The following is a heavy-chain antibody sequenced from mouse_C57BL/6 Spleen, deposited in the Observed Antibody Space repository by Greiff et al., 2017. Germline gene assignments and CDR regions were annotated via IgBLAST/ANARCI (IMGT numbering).Heavy chain of an antibody. J-gene: IGHJ1*03. V-gene: IGHV1-76*01. Sequence: LQESGAELVRPGASVKLSCKASGYTFTDYYINWVKQRPGQGLEWIARIYPGSGNTYYNEKFKGKATLTAEKSSSTAYMQLSSLTSEDSAVYFCARGLLRYEYFDVWGTGTTVTVSS. D-gene: IGHD1-1*01. CDR3: ARGLLRYEYFDV. CDR2: IYPGSGNT. CDR1: GYTFTDYY.